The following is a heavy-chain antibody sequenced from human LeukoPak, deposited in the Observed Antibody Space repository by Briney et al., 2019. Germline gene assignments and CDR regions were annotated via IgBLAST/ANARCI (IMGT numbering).Heavy chain of an antibody. D-gene: IGHD3-10*01. CDR2: ISPSGSTI. V-gene: IGHV3-11*01. CDR1: GFTFSDYY. Sequence: GGSLRLSCAASGFTFSDYYMSWIRQAPGKGLEWVSYISPSGSTIYYADSMKGRFTISRDNAKNSLYLQINSLRTEDTAVYYCARAYSTTWTGVGFDYWGQGTLVTVSS. J-gene: IGHJ4*02. CDR3: ARAYSTTWTGVGFDY.